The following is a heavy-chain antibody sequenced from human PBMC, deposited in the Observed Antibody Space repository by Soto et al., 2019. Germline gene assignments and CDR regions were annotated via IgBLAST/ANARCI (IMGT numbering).Heavy chain of an antibody. V-gene: IGHV4-61*01. CDR3: AILTKPTAVTTAFRGGYGLDV. CDR2: IHSSGST. D-gene: IGHD4-17*01. CDR1: GGSVSSGNYF. J-gene: IGHJ6*02. Sequence: SETLSLTCTVSGGSVSSGNYFWSWIRQPPGKGLEWIGYIHSSGSTNYNPSLKSRVTISADTSRNLFSLKLTSVTAADTAVYYCAILTKPTAVTTAFRGGYGLDVWGQGTTVT.